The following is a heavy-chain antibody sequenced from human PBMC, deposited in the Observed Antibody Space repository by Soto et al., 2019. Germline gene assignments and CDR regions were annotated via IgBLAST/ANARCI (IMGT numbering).Heavy chain of an antibody. V-gene: IGHV1-46*01. CDR2: INPSGATT. CDR3: ARRDCFSSSCYFKY. D-gene: IGHD2-2*01. Sequence: QVSLVQSGAEVKKPGASVKVSCKASGYTFTSYYVHWVRQAPGQGLEWMGIINPSGATTTYAQNFHGRVDMTRDTATSTVYMELSSLRSEDTAVYYCARRDCFSSSCYFKYWGQGTLVTVSS. J-gene: IGHJ4*02. CDR1: GYTFTSYY.